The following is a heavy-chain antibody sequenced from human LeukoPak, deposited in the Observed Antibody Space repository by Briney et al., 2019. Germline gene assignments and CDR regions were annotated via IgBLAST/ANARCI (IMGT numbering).Heavy chain of an antibody. Sequence: SEILSLTWTVSGGSISSYYWSWIRQPPGKGLEWIGYIYYSGSTNYNPSLKSRVTISVDTSKNQFSLKLSSVTAADTAVYYCARHGGYSYFDYWGQGTLVTVSS. D-gene: IGHD1-26*01. CDR2: IYYSGST. CDR1: GGSISSYY. CDR3: ARHGGYSYFDY. J-gene: IGHJ4*02. V-gene: IGHV4-59*08.